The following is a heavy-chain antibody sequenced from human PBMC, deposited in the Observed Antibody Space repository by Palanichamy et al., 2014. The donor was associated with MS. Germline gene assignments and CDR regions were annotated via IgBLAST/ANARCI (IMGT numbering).Heavy chain of an antibody. CDR3: ARDPNGDYVGAFDF. D-gene: IGHD2-8*01. V-gene: IGHV3-23*01. CDR2: IFSGGGT. J-gene: IGHJ3*01. CDR1: EFTFIKYG. Sequence: EVQLLESGGALGQPGGSLRLSCTASEFTFIKYGMTWVRQAPGKGLEWVSSIFSGGGTKYADSVKGRFTISRDNSKNTLYLEMNSLRVEDTAIHYCARDPNGDYVGAFDFWGQVTMVTVSS.